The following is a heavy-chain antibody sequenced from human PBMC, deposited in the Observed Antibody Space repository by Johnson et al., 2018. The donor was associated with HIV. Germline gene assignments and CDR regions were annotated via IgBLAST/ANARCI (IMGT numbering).Heavy chain of an antibody. Sequence: QVQLVESGGGVVQPGKSLRLSCAASGFTFSSYGLHWVRQAPGKGLEWVAVISFDGRNKFYADSVKGRFTISRDNSKNTLYLQMNSLRAEDTAVYYCAKVRGWSDDTFDIWGQGTMVTVSS. V-gene: IGHV3-30*04. CDR1: GFTFSSYG. D-gene: IGHD5-12*01. CDR2: ISFDGRNK. J-gene: IGHJ3*02. CDR3: AKVRGWSDDTFDI.